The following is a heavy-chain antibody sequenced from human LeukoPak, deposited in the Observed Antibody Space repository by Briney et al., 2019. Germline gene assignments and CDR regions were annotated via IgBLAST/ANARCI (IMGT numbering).Heavy chain of an antibody. CDR1: DGSISGYY. CDR2: INYVGGT. J-gene: IGHJ6*03. CDR3: ARLEYGSGTPYYYFCMDA. V-gene: IGHV4-59*12. D-gene: IGHD3-10*01. Sequence: SETLSLTCTVPDGSISGYYWSWIRQPPGKGLEWIGYINYVGGTNYNPSLRSRVTFSRDTSKNQFSLKLRSVTAADTAVYFCARLEYGSGTPYYYFCMDACGSGTTVTVSS.